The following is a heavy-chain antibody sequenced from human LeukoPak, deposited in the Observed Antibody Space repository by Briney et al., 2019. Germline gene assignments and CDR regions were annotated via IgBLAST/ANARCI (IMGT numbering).Heavy chain of an antibody. CDR3: AKDPLSGTGYYDDAFDI. CDR2: IRCDGSNK. V-gene: IGHV3-30*02. J-gene: IGHJ3*02. CDR1: GFTFSSYG. D-gene: IGHD3/OR15-3a*01. Sequence: GGSLRLSCAASGFTFSSYGMHWVRQAPGKGLEWVAFIRCDGSNKYYADSVKGRFTISRDNSKNTLYLQMNSLRAEDTAVYYCAKDPLSGTGYYDDAFDIWGQGTMVTVSS.